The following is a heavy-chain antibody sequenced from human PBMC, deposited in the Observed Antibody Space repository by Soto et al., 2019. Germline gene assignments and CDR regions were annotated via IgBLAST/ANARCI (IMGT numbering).Heavy chain of an antibody. J-gene: IGHJ5*02. CDR2: INHSGST. Sequence: QVQLQQWGAGLLKPSETLSLTCAVYGGSFSGYYWSWIRQPPGKGLEWIGEINHSGSTNYNPSLKSRVTISVDTSKNQFSLKLSSVTAADTAVYYCARGLNIVVVVAATSLGNCFDPWGQGTLVTVSS. CDR3: ARGLNIVVVVAATSLGNCFDP. V-gene: IGHV4-34*01. D-gene: IGHD2-15*01. CDR1: GGSFSGYY.